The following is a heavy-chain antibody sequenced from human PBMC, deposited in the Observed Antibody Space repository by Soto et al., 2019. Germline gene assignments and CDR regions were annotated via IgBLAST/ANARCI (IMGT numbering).Heavy chain of an antibody. V-gene: IGHV1-69*01. Sequence: VQLMQSGAEVKQPGSSVKVSCKASGGTFSSHSINWVRQAPGQGLEWMGCIITLFGTANYAQNFQGRVTITADQSPSTAYMELNSLRSDDTAVYYCAREVGYGDFSAALLDWGQGTLVTVSS. J-gene: IGHJ1*01. D-gene: IGHD4-17*01. CDR1: GGTFSSHS. CDR2: IITLFGTA. CDR3: AREVGYGDFSAALLD.